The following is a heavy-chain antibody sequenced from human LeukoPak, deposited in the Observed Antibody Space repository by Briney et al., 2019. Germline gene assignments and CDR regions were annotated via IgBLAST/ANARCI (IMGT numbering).Heavy chain of an antibody. CDR1: GFTFSSYG. CDR3: TTPLSY. CDR2: IRCDGSNK. Sequence: SGGSLRLSCAASGFTFSSYGMHWVRQAPGKGLEWVAFIRCDGSNKYYADSVKGRFTISRDNSKNTLYLQMNSLRAEDTAVYYYTTPLSYWGQGTLVTVSS. J-gene: IGHJ4*02. V-gene: IGHV3-30*02.